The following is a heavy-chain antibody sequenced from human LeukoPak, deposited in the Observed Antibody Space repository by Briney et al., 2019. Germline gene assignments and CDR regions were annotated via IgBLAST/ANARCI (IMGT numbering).Heavy chain of an antibody. Sequence: PSETLSLTCTVSGGSISSYYWSWIRQPAGKGLEWIGYIYYSGSTNYNPSLKSRVTISVDTSKNQFSLKLSSVTAADTAVYYCARHGSGWYLYAFDVWGQGTMVTVSS. D-gene: IGHD6-19*01. V-gene: IGHV4-59*08. J-gene: IGHJ3*01. CDR1: GGSISSYY. CDR2: IYYSGST. CDR3: ARHGSGWYLYAFDV.